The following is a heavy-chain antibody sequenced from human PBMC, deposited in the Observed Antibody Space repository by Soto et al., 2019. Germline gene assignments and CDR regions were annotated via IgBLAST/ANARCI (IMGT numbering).Heavy chain of an antibody. CDR2: ISYDGSNK. J-gene: IGHJ4*02. CDR1: EFTFSSYT. D-gene: IGHD3-3*01. Sequence: LRLSCAASEFTFSSYTMHWVRQAPGKGLEWVAVISYDGSNKYYAESVKGRFTISRDNSKNTLYLQMNSLRAEDTAVYYCARSRGNTIFGSFDYWGQGTLVTVSS. V-gene: IGHV3-30-3*01. CDR3: ARSRGNTIFGSFDY.